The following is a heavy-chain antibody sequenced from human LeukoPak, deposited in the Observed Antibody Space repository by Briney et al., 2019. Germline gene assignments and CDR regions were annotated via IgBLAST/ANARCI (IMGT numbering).Heavy chain of an antibody. D-gene: IGHD3-10*01. CDR3: ARHQLRGFLDDN. J-gene: IGHJ4*02. V-gene: IGHV4-59*08. CDR2: IYYSGST. Sequence: SETLSLTCTVSGGSISSYYWSWIRQPPGKGLEWIGYIYYSGSTNYNPSLKSRVTISVDTSKNQFSLKLSSVTAADTAVYYCARHQLRGFLDDNWGQGTLVTVSS. CDR1: GGSISSYY.